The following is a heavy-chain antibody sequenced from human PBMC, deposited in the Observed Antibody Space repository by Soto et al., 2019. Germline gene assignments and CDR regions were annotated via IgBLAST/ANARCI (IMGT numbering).Heavy chain of an antibody. J-gene: IGHJ3*02. D-gene: IGHD5-18*01. CDR2: IYYSGST. CDR3: ARRYGKNAFDI. V-gene: IGHV4-59*01. Sequence: SETLSLTCTVSGGSTSSYYWSWIRQPPGKGLEWIGYIYYSGSTNYNPSLKSRVTISVDTSKNQFSLKLSSVTAADTAVYYCARRYGKNAFDIWGQGTMVTVSS. CDR1: GGSTSSYY.